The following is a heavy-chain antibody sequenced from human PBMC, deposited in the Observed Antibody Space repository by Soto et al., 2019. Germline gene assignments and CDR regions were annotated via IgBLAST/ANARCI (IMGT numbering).Heavy chain of an antibody. Sequence: QVQLVQSGAEVKKPGASVKVSCKASGYTFLSYGITWVRQAPGQGLEWMRWISAYNAHTNYGQKFQDRVSMTTDTSSNTAYLEVRSLKSDDTAFYFCARVFRWSSSSWGFDYWGQGTLVTVSS. CDR2: ISAYNAHT. CDR1: GYTFLSYG. D-gene: IGHD6-6*01. V-gene: IGHV1-18*01. CDR3: ARVFRWSSSSWGFDY. J-gene: IGHJ4*02.